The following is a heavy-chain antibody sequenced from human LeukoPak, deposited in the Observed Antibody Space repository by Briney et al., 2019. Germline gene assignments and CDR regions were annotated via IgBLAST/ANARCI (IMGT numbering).Heavy chain of an antibody. J-gene: IGHJ4*02. CDR3: ANTYYYDSSGYYPPDY. CDR1: GLTFSSYA. V-gene: IGHV3-30-3*01. Sequence: PGGTLRLSCGASGLTFSSYAIHWVRHAPGKGLEWVAVISYDGSNKYYADSVKGRFTISRDNSKNTLYLQMNSLRAEDTAVYYCANTYYYDSSGYYPPDYWGQGTLVTVSS. CDR2: ISYDGSNK. D-gene: IGHD3-22*01.